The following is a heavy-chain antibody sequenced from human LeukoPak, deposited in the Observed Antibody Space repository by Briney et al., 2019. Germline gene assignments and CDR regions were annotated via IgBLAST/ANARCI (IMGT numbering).Heavy chain of an antibody. CDR1: GSTFSTYW. Sequence: PGGSLRLSCVASGSTFSTYWMSWVRRAPGKGLEWVANIKQDGSERNYVDSVKGRFTISRDNAKNSLYLQMNSLGAEDTAVYYCARDAVDTAMVGYSDYWGQGTLVTVSS. CDR2: IKQDGSER. CDR3: ARDAVDTAMVGYSDY. J-gene: IGHJ4*02. V-gene: IGHV3-7*01. D-gene: IGHD5-18*01.